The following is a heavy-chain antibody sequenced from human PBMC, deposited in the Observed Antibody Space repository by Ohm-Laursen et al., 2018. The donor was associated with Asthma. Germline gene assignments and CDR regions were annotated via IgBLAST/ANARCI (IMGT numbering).Heavy chain of an antibody. CDR1: GGSISSGGYY. CDR2: IYYSGST. J-gene: IGHJ4*02. CDR3: ARLVVVPAARGIDY. Sequence: TLSLTCTVSGGSISSGGYYWSWIRQHPGKGLEWIGYIYYSGSTYYNPSLKSRVTISVDTSKNQFSLKLSSVTAADTAVYYCARLVVVPAARGIDYWGQGTLVTVSS. V-gene: IGHV4-31*03. D-gene: IGHD2-2*01.